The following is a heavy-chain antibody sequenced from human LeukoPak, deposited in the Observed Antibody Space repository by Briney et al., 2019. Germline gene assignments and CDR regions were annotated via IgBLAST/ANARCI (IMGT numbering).Heavy chain of an antibody. V-gene: IGHV1-3*01. CDR1: GYTFTSYA. CDR2: INAGNGNT. J-gene: IGHJ2*01. CDR3: ARAAVPRHYWYFDL. Sequence: ASVKVSCKASGYTFTSYAMHWVRQAPRQRLEWMGWINAGNGNTKYSQKFQGRVTITRDTSASTAYMELSSLRSEDTAVYYCARAAVPRHYWYFDLWGRGTLVTVSS.